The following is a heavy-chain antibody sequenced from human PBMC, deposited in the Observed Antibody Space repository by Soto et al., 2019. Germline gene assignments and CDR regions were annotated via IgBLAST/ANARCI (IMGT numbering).Heavy chain of an antibody. CDR2: INSDGSST. Sequence: EVQLLESGGGLVHLGGSLRLSCEASGFTFSRFAMSWVRQTPGKGLEWVSRINSDGSSTSHADSVKGRFTISRDNAKNTLYLQMSSLRAEDTAVYYCARPQYLPDDVFDVWGRGTVVTVSS. J-gene: IGHJ3*01. V-gene: IGHV3-74*02. CDR3: ARPQYLPDDVFDV. CDR1: GFTFSRFA. D-gene: IGHD2-2*01.